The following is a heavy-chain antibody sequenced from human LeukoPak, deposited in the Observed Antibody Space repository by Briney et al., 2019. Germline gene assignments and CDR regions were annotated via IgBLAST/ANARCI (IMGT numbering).Heavy chain of an antibody. CDR3: ARDVTGNYRSDYFDY. D-gene: IGHD1-7*01. V-gene: IGHV4-4*07. CDR2: IYASGST. J-gene: IGHJ4*02. CDR1: GGSISRYY. Sequence: SETLSLTCTVSGGSISRYYWSWIRQPAGKGLEWIGRIYASGSTNYNPSLKSRVTMSVDTSKNEFSLRLSSVTAADTAVYYCARDVTGNYRSDYFDYWGQGALVTVSS.